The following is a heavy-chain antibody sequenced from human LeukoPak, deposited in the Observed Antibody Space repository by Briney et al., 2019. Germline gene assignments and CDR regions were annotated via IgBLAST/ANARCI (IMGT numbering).Heavy chain of an antibody. CDR2: INGDGSSI. CDR1: GFTFSNQW. J-gene: IGHJ4*02. V-gene: IGHV3-74*01. Sequence: PGGSLRLSCAASGFTFSNQWMHWVRHALGKGLVWVSRINGDGSSISYAASVKGRFTISRDNAKNTLYLQMNSLRADDTAVYYCARSRYSGSSSDYWGRGTLVTVSS. D-gene: IGHD6-6*01. CDR3: ARSRYSGSSSDY.